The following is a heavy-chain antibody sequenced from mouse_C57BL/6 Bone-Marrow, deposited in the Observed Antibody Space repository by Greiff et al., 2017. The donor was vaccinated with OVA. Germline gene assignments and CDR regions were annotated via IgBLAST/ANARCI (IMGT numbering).Heavy chain of an antibody. Sequence: EVMLVESEGGLVQPGSSMKLSCTASGFTFSDYYMAWVRQVPEKGLEWVAHINYDGSSTYYLDSLKSRFIISRDNAKNILYLQMSSLKSEDTAPYYCAREGNDDGYYAPDCWGQGTTLTVSS. V-gene: IGHV5-16*01. CDR2: INYDGSST. CDR1: GFTFSDYY. CDR3: AREGNDDGYYAPDC. J-gene: IGHJ2*01. D-gene: IGHD2-3*01.